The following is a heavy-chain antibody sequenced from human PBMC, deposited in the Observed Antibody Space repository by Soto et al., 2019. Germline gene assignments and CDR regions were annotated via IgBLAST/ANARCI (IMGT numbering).Heavy chain of an antibody. CDR2: IKSKIDGGTT. D-gene: IGHD3-9*01. CDR3: ESDILTGPDLSYYYYYGMDV. V-gene: IGHV3-15*07. Sequence: GGSLRLSCAASGFTFSNAWINWVRQAPGKGLEWVGRIKSKIDGGTTDFAAPVKGRFAISRDDSKNIAYMQMNSLKIEDTAVYYCESDILTGPDLSYYYYYGMDVWGQGTTVTAP. J-gene: IGHJ6*02. CDR1: GFTFSNAW.